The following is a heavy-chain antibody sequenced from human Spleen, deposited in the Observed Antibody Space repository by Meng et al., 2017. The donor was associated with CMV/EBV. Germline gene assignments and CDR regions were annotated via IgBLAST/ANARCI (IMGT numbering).Heavy chain of an antibody. CDR1: GGSISTHF. D-gene: IGHD6-13*01. CDR3: ARGRIALSVKDGMDV. Sequence: SETLSLTCTVSGGSISTHFWSWIRQPPGKGLEWIGYIYYNGRATYNTSLKSRVTITVDTSKNQFSLQLSSVTAADTAVYYCARGRIALSVKDGMDVWGQGTTVTVSS. CDR2: IYYNGRA. V-gene: IGHV4-59*11. J-gene: IGHJ6*02.